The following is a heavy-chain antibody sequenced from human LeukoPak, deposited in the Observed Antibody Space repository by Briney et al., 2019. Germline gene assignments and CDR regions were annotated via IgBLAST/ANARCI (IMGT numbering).Heavy chain of an antibody. CDR3: ARARDWIVGDQNWFDP. J-gene: IGHJ5*02. D-gene: IGHD3-22*01. CDR1: GGTFSSYA. Sequence: ASVKVSCKASGGTFSSYAISWVRQALGQGLEWMGGIIPIFGTANYAQKFQGRVTITADESTSTAYMELSSLRSEDTAVYYCARARDWIVGDQNWFDPWGQGTLVTVSS. CDR2: IIPIFGTA. V-gene: IGHV1-69*13.